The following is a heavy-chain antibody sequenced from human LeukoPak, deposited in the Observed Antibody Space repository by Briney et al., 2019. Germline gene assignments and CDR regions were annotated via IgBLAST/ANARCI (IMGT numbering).Heavy chain of an antibody. J-gene: IGHJ6*02. V-gene: IGHV4-59*01. CDR3: ARGVAVAGMGDDYYYYGMDV. CDR2: IYYSGST. Sequence: SETLSLTCTVSGGSISSYYWSWIRQPPGKGLEWIGYIYYSGSTNYNPSLKSRVTISVDTSKNQFSLKLSSVTAAVTAVYYCARGVAVAGMGDDYYYYGMDVWGQGTTVTVSS. CDR1: GGSISSYY. D-gene: IGHD6-19*01.